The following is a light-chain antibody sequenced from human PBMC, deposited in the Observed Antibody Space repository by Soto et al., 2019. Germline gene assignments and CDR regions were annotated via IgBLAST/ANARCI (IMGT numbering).Light chain of an antibody. V-gene: IGKV2-28*01. CDR2: LGS. Sequence: EMTQSPLSLPVTPAEPASISCRSSQSLLHSTGYNYLDWYLQKPGQSPQLMIYLGSNRASGVPDRFSGRGSGTDFALKISRVEAEDVGVYYCVQALQTPGYTFGQGTKLEIK. CDR1: QSLLHSTGYNY. J-gene: IGKJ2*01. CDR3: VQALQTPGYT.